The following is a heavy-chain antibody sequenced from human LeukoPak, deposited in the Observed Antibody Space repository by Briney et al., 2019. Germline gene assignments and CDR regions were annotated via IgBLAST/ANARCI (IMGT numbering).Heavy chain of an antibody. CDR3: ARGYGIAAAGMRYYFDY. CDR2: INPNSGGT. Sequence: ASVKVSCKASGYTFTGYYMHWVRQAPGQGLEWMGWINPNSGGTNYAQKFQGRVTMTRDTSISTAYMELSRLRSDDTAVYYCARGYGIAAAGMRYYFDYWGQGTLVTVSS. J-gene: IGHJ4*02. CDR1: GYTFTGYY. V-gene: IGHV1-2*02. D-gene: IGHD6-13*01.